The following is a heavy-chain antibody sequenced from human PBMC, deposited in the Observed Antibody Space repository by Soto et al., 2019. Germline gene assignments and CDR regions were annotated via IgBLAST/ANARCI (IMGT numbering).Heavy chain of an antibody. CDR2: IYYSGST. D-gene: IGHD3-10*01. Sequence: SETLSLTCTVSGGSISSYYWSWIRQPPGKGLEWIGYIYYSGSTNYNPSLKSRVTISVDTSKNRFSLKLSSVTAADTAVYYCARASQLLWFGESTSNYYYYMDVWGKGTTVTVSS. J-gene: IGHJ6*03. V-gene: IGHV4-59*01. CDR3: ARASQLLWFGESTSNYYYYMDV. CDR1: GGSISSYY.